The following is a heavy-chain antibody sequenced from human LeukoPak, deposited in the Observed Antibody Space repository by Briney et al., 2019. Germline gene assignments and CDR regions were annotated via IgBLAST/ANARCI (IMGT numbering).Heavy chain of an antibody. Sequence: PGGSLRLSCAASGFTFSSYGMHWVRQAPGKGLEWVAVIWYDGSNKYYADSVKGRSTISRDNSKNTLYLQMNSLRAEDTAVYYCAKDRGIAVAGIYDYWGQGTLVTVSS. CDR1: GFTFSSYG. CDR3: AKDRGIAVAGIYDY. J-gene: IGHJ4*02. D-gene: IGHD6-19*01. V-gene: IGHV3-33*06. CDR2: IWYDGSNK.